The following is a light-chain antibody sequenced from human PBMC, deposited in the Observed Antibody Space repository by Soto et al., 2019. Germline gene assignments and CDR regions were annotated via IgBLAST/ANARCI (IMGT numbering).Light chain of an antibody. Sequence: DIQMTQSPSSLSASVGDRVTITCRASQSISSYLNWYQQRPGKAPNNLIYAASRLQSGVPSRFSGSGSGTDFTLTISHLQTDDVATYYCQQSYGSPLTFGGGTKVEIK. CDR1: QSISSY. J-gene: IGKJ4*01. CDR3: QQSYGSPLT. CDR2: AAS. V-gene: IGKV1-39*01.